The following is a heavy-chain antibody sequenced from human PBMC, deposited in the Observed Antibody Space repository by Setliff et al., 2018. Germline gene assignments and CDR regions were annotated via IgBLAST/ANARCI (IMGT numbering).Heavy chain of an antibody. V-gene: IGHV4-34*01. Sequence: SETLSLTCAAYGGTFSDYYWTWIRQPPGKGLEWVGEIMDGRDTVYNPSLNSRVTISFDTSRNQFSLELSSVTAADTAVYYCARGGGGYHSDFWGPGILVTVSS. J-gene: IGHJ4*02. CDR1: GGTFSDYY. CDR3: ARGGGGYHSDF. D-gene: IGHD3-16*01. CDR2: IMDGRDT.